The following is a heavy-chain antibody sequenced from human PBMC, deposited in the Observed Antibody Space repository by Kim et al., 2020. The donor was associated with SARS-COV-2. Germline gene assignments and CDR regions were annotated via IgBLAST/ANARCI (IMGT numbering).Heavy chain of an antibody. CDR1: GGSVSSGDFY. Sequence: SETLSLTCTVSGGSVSSGDFYWTWVRHHPGKGLEWIGYIYNNGGTKYNPSLQSRVTISADTSKNQFSLNLSSVTAADTAVYYCARGTPLDYWGQGGLVTV. J-gene: IGHJ4*02. CDR2: IYNNGGT. CDR3: ARGTPLDY. V-gene: IGHV4-31*03.